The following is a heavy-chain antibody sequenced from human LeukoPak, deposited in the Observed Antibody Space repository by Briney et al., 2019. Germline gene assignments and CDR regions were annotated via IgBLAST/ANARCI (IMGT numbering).Heavy chain of an antibody. D-gene: IGHD4-11*01. CDR3: AYRLGVTTRVSWFDP. J-gene: IGHJ5*02. CDR2: IYWDDDK. CDR1: GFSLSTSGVG. V-gene: IGHV2-5*02. Sequence: SGPTLVKPTQTLTLTCTFSGFSLSTSGVGVGWIRQPPGKALEWLALIYWDDDKLYSPSLKSRLTITKDTSKNQVVLTMTNMDPVDTATYYCAYRLGVTTRVSWFDPWGQGTLVTVSS.